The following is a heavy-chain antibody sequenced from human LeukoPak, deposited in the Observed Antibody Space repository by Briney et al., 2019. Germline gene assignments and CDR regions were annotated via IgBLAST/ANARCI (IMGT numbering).Heavy chain of an antibody. Sequence: GASVKVFCKASGDTFSSYAISWVRQAPGQGLEWMGGIIPIFGTANYAQKFQGRVTITTDESTSTAYMELSSLRSEDTAVYYCASGGPSITMVRGALANFDYWGQGTLVTVAS. V-gene: IGHV1-69*05. D-gene: IGHD3-10*01. CDR2: IIPIFGTA. J-gene: IGHJ4*02. CDR3: ASGGPSITMVRGALANFDY. CDR1: GDTFSSYA.